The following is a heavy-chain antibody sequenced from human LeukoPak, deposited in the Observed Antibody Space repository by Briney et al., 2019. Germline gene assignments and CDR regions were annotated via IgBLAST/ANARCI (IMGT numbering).Heavy chain of an antibody. CDR2: ISYDGSNK. J-gene: IGHJ4*02. Sequence: GGSLRLSCAASGFTFSSYGMHWVRQAPGKGLEWVAVISYDGSNKYCADAVKGRFTISRDNSKNTMYLQINSLRAEDTAVYYCARDLDYWGQGTLVTVSS. CDR3: ARDLDY. CDR1: GFTFSSYG. V-gene: IGHV3-30*19.